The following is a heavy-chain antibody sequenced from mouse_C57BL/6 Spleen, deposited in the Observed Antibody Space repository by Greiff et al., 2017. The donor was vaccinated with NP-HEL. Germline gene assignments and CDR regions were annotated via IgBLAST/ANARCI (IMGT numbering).Heavy chain of an antibody. CDR3: ARDYYDYDDGAFAY. Sequence: VQLQQSGPELVKPGASVKISCKASGYTFTDYYMNWVKQSHGKSLEWIGDINPNNGGTSYNQKFKGKATLTVDKSSSTAYMELRSLTSEDSAVYYCARDYYDYDDGAFAYWGQGTLVTVSA. J-gene: IGHJ3*01. CDR1: GYTFTDYY. D-gene: IGHD2-4*01. CDR2: INPNNGGT. V-gene: IGHV1-26*01.